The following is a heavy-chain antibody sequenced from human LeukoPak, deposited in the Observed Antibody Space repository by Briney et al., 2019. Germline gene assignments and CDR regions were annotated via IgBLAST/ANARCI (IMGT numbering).Heavy chain of an antibody. J-gene: IGHJ4*02. CDR3: TTELGLSFGVRYFDH. D-gene: IGHD3-10*01. Sequence: PGGSLRLSCAASGFTFSNAWMSWVRQAPGKGLEWVGHIKSKIDGETTGYAAPVKGRFTISRDDSKNKLYLQMNSLKTEDTAVYYCTTELGLSFGVRYFDHWGQGTSATVSS. CDR2: IKSKIDGETT. CDR1: GFTFSNAW. V-gene: IGHV3-15*01.